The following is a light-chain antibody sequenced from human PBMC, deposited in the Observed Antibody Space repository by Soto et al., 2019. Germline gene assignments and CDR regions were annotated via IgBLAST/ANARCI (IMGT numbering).Light chain of an antibody. J-gene: IGKJ1*01. V-gene: IGKV1-5*03. CDR3: QQYNGYPWT. Sequence: DIQMTQSPSTLSASVGDRVTITCRASQSISSWLAWYQQKPGKAPKLLIYKASSIESGVPSRFSGSGSGTEFTLTVSSRQADDFATYYCQQYNGYPWTFGQGTKVEIK. CDR2: KAS. CDR1: QSISSW.